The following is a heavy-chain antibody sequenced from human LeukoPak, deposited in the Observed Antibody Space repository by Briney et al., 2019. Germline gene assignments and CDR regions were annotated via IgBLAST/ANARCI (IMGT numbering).Heavy chain of an antibody. CDR2: ITSDSTKT. Sequence: GGSLRLSCAASGFAFIYSDMAWVRQAPGKGLEWVSAITSDSTKTFYADSVRGRFSISKDNSKNTLSLQLNSLRAEETAVYYCAKRRGSYEGGYVFDYWGQGTLVTVSS. CDR3: AKRRGSYEGGYVFDY. J-gene: IGHJ4*02. D-gene: IGHD1-26*01. CDR1: GFAFIYSD. V-gene: IGHV3-23*01.